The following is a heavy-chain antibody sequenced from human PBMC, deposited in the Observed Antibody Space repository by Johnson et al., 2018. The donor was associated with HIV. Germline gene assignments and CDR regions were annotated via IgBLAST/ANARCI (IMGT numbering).Heavy chain of an antibody. CDR2: IKQDGSEK. CDR3: ARDSWGIAARPEVWRSFDI. D-gene: IGHD6-6*01. Sequence: EVQLVESGGGVVQPGGSLRLSCAASGFTFSDYYMSWIRQAPGKGLEWVANIKQDGSEKYYVDSVKGRFTISRDNAKNSLYLQRNSLRAEDTAVYYCARDSWGIAARPEVWRSFDIWGQGTMVTVSS. J-gene: IGHJ3*02. CDR1: GFTFSDYY. V-gene: IGHV3-7*01.